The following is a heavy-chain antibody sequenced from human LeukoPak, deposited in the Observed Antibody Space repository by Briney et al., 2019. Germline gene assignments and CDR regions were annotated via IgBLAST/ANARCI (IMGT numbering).Heavy chain of an antibody. CDR1: GGSISSGGYS. D-gene: IGHD6-19*01. V-gene: IGHV4-30-2*01. CDR3: ARLASGWPFDY. J-gene: IGHJ4*02. Sequence: SETLSLTCAVSGGSISSGGYSWSWIRQPPGKGLEWIGYIYHSGSTYYNPSLKSRVTISVDRSKNQFSLKLSSVTAADTAVYYCARLASGWPFDYWGQGTLVTVSS. CDR2: IYHSGST.